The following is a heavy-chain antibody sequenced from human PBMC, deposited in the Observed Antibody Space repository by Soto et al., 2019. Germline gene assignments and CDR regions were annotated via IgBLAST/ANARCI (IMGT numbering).Heavy chain of an antibody. CDR2: TIPIFGTA. CDR3: ARDDHTELLKGWYYYYGMDV. Sequence: QVQLVQSGAEVKKPGSSVKVSCKASGGTFSSYAISWVRQAPGQGLEWMGGTIPIFGTANYAQKFQGRVTITADESTSTAYRELSSLRSEDTAVYYCARDDHTELLKGWYYYYGMDVWGQGTTVTVSS. D-gene: IGHD3-10*01. V-gene: IGHV1-69*01. J-gene: IGHJ6*02. CDR1: GGTFSSYA.